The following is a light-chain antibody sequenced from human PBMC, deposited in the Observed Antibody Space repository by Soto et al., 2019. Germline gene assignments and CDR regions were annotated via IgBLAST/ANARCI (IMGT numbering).Light chain of an antibody. Sequence: DIQMTQSPSSLSASVGDEVTITCRASQIISTYLNWYQQKPGKAPKLLINAALTLQAGVPPRFSASGSGTDFTLTITGLQPEDFGTYYCQESFSTLYTFGQGTKVEIK. V-gene: IGKV1-39*01. CDR2: AAL. J-gene: IGKJ2*01. CDR3: QESFSTLYT. CDR1: QIISTY.